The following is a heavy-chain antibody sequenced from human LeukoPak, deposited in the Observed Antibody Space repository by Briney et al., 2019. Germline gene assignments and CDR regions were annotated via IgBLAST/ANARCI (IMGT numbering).Heavy chain of an antibody. J-gene: IGHJ4*02. CDR2: IRYDESKT. V-gene: IGHV3-30*02. Sequence: GGSLRLSCAASGFTFSSYGMHWVRQAPAKGLEWVAFIRYDESKTFYGDSVKGRFTVSRDNSKNTLYLQMNSLRAEDTAVYYCAKSHLPNSYSGTYYCDYWGQGTQVTVSS. CDR3: AKSHLPNSYSGTYYCDY. D-gene: IGHD1-26*01. CDR1: GFTFSSYG.